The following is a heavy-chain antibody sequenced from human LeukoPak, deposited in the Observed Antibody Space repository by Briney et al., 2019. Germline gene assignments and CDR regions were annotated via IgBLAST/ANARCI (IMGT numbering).Heavy chain of an antibody. CDR1: GFIFSNFA. CDR2: ISGNGATT. CDR3: AKDLAECSGSYCDY. J-gene: IGHJ4*02. V-gene: IGHV3-23*01. D-gene: IGHD3-10*02. Sequence: PGGSPRLSCAASGFIFSNFAMTRVRQAPGKGLEWVSTISGNGATTYYADSVKGRFTISKDNSKNTLFLQMNGLTAEDTAVYYCAKDLAECSGSYCDYWGQGTLVTVSS.